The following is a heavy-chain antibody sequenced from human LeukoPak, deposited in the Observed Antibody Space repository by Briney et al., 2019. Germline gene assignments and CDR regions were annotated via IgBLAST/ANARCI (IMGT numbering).Heavy chain of an antibody. J-gene: IGHJ4*02. V-gene: IGHV1-2*06. CDR1: GYTFTGYY. CDR2: INPNSGGT. CDR3: ARDLKFGYSSSWYTY. D-gene: IGHD6-13*01. Sequence: ASVKVSCKASGYTFTGYYMHWVRQAPGQGLEWMGRINPNSGGTNYAQKFQGRVTMTRDTSISKAYMELSRLRSDDTAVYYCARDLKFGYSSSWYTYWGQGTLVTVSS.